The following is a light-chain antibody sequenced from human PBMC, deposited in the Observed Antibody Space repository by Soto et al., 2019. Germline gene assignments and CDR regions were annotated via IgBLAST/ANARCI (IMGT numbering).Light chain of an antibody. Sequence: QSVLTQPPSASGSPGQSVTISCTGTSSDVGGYNYVSWYQQHPGKAPKLIIYEVSKRPSGVPDRFSGSKSGNTASLTVSGLQAEDEADYYCSSYVGSNTLYVFGTGTKVTV. J-gene: IGLJ1*01. CDR3: SSYVGSNTLYV. V-gene: IGLV2-8*01. CDR1: SSDVGGYNY. CDR2: EVS.